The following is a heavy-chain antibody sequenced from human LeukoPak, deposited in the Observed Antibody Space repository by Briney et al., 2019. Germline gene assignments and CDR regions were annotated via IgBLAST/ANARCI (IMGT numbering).Heavy chain of an antibody. CDR3: ARHTLSDY. V-gene: IGHV5-10-1*01. D-gene: IGHD2/OR15-2a*01. J-gene: IGHJ4*02. Sequence: GESLKISCKGSGYSFSNYWINWVRQMPGKGAGWMGRIDPSDSYTVYSPSFQGHVTISADKSISTVYLQWSSLKASDTAIYNCARHTLSDYWGQGTQVTVSS. CDR2: IDPSDSYT. CDR1: GYSFSNYW.